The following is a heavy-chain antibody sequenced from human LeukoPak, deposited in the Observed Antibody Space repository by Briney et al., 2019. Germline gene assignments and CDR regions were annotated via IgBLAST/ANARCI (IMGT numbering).Heavy chain of an antibody. D-gene: IGHD2-21*01. Sequence: PSETLSLTCTVSGGSISSGSYYWSWIRQPAGKGLEWIGRIYTSGSTNYNPSLKSRVTISVDTSKNQFSLKLSSVTAADTAVYYCAREAQVRVIDYWGQGTLVTVSS. CDR2: IYTSGST. V-gene: IGHV4-61*02. J-gene: IGHJ4*02. CDR3: AREAQVRVIDY. CDR1: GGSISSGSYY.